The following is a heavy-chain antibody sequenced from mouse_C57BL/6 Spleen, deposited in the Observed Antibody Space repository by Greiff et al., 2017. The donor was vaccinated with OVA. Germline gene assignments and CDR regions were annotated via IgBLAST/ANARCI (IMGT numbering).Heavy chain of an antibody. J-gene: IGHJ4*01. CDR3: ARQGTTADAMDD. Sequence: EVQLVESGGDLVKPGGSLKLSCAASGFTFSSYGMSWVRQTPDKRLEWVATISSGGSYTYYPDSVKGRFTISRDNAKNTLYLQMSSLKSEDTAMYYCARQGTTADAMDDWGQGTSVTVSS. V-gene: IGHV5-6*01. CDR1: GFTFSSYG. D-gene: IGHD1-2*01. CDR2: ISSGGSYT.